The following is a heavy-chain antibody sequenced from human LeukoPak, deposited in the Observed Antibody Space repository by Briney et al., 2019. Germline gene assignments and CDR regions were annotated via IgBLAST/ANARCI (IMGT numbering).Heavy chain of an antibody. V-gene: IGHV1-8*01. CDR1: GYTFTTYD. Sequence: ASVKVSCKASGYTFTTYDVSWVRQAPGQGLEWVGWMNPHSGNTGYAHKFQGRFTMTRDTSINTAYLELTSLISDDTAVYYCVRDGSHIWGLAYWGQGTLVAVSS. CDR3: VRDGSHIWGLAY. CDR2: MNPHSGNT. D-gene: IGHD3-16*01. J-gene: IGHJ4*02.